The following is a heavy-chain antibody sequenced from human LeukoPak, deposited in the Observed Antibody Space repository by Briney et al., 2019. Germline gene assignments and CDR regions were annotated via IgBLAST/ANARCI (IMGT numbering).Heavy chain of an antibody. V-gene: IGHV4-59*08. CDR1: GGSISSYY. CDR2: IYYSGST. Sequence: SETLSLTCTVSGGSISSYYWSWIRQPPGKGLEWIGYIYYSGSTNYNPSLKGRVTISVDTSKNQFSLKPSSVTAADTAVYYCARGSGYYSDFDYWGQGTLVTVSS. CDR3: ARGSGYYSDFDY. J-gene: IGHJ4*02. D-gene: IGHD3-22*01.